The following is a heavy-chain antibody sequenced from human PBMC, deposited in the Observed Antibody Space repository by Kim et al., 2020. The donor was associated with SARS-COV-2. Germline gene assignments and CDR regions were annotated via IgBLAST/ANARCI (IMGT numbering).Heavy chain of an antibody. D-gene: IGHD2-2*02. Sequence: SLKSPVTISVDTSKNQFSLKLSSVTAADTAVYYCVKMGVVVPAAIDAFDIWGQGTMVTVSS. J-gene: IGHJ3*02. CDR3: VKMGVVVPAAIDAFDI. V-gene: IGHV4-4*09.